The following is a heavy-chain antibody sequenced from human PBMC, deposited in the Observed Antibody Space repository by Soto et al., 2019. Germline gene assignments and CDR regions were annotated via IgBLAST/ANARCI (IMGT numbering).Heavy chain of an antibody. CDR3: SRGRDPHQGGRT. CDR1: SGAFSSYY. J-gene: IGHJ5*02. V-gene: IGHV4-34*02. D-gene: IGHD3-16*01. CDR2: IHTSGDT. Sequence: QVQLQQWRAGLLKPSETLSLTCAVHSGAFSSYYCTWTRQPPGKGLEWIGEIHTSGDTDYNPSLSDRVSISLDTSKRHFSLRLTSVTAASTAVYFFSRGRDPHQGGRTWGQGNLVTVSS.